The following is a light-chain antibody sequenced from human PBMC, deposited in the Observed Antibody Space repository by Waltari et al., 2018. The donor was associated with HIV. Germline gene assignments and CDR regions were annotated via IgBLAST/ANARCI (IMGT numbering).Light chain of an antibody. Sequence: QSVVTQPPSASGTPGQRVTISCSGSSSNIGRNAVNWYQQLPGAAPKLLIYSNVQRPSGVPDRFSGSKSGTSASLAISGLQSEDEADYYCAAWDDSLNGPLFGGGTKLTVL. CDR1: SSNIGRNA. CDR2: SNV. J-gene: IGLJ2*01. V-gene: IGLV1-44*01. CDR3: AAWDDSLNGPL.